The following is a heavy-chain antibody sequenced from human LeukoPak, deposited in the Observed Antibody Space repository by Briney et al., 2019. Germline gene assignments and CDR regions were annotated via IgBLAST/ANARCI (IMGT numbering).Heavy chain of an antibody. CDR1: GFSFRTSD. J-gene: IGHJ4*02. Sequence: GGSLRLSCAASGFSFRTSDMHWVRQAPGKGLEWVSAISGSGGSTYYADSVKGRFTISRDNSKNTLYLQMNSLRAEDTAVYYCAKEQDAGTRWLQPFDYWGQGTLVTVSS. CDR3: AKEQDAGTRWLQPFDY. V-gene: IGHV3-23*01. D-gene: IGHD5-24*01. CDR2: ISGSGGST.